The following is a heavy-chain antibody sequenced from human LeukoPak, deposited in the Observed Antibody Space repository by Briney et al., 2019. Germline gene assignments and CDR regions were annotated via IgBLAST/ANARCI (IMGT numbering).Heavy chain of an antibody. J-gene: IGHJ4*02. D-gene: IGHD6-19*01. CDR2: IIPIFDTA. Sequence: AASVKVSCKASGYTFTGYYMHWVRQAPGQGLEWMGGIIPIFDTANYAQKFQGRVTITADDSTSTAYMELSSLTSEDTAVYYCARSGWQTRDFDYWGQGTLVTVSS. CDR1: GYTFTGYY. CDR3: ARSGWQTRDFDY. V-gene: IGHV1-69*13.